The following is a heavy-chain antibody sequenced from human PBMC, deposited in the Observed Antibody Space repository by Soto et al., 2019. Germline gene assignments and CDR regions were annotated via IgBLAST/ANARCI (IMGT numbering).Heavy chain of an antibody. CDR1: GYTFTSYA. D-gene: IGHD2-21*02. Sequence: QVQLVQSGAEEKKPGASVKVSCKASGYTFTSYAMHWVRQAAGQRLEWMGWINAGNGNTKYSQKFQGRVTITRDTSASTAYMELSSLRSEDTAVYYCARLCGGYCQNAFDIWGQGTMVTVSS. J-gene: IGHJ3*02. CDR3: ARLCGGYCQNAFDI. CDR2: INAGNGNT. V-gene: IGHV1-3*05.